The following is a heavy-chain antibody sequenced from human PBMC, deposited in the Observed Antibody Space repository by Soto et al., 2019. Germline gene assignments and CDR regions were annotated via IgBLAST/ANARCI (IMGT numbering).Heavy chain of an antibody. Sequence: PWGSLRLSCAASGFTLISFAIVLFRHSSGKGLEWVSDISASGSRSTYADFVRGRFTVSRDNSNNTLFLQMNSLTVEDTAVYYCAKSRLVMTSSSFDSWGQGALVTVSS. V-gene: IGHV3-23*01. CDR3: AKSRLVMTSSSFDS. CDR1: GFTLISFA. J-gene: IGHJ4*02. D-gene: IGHD2-21*02. CDR2: ISASGSRS.